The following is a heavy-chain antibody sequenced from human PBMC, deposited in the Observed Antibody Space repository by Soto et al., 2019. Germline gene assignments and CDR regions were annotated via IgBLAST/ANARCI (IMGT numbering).Heavy chain of an antibody. Sequence: SETLSLTCGVSGDSMSSSDYYWGWIRQPPGKGLEWIGSIYYSGSTYYNPPLQSRVAISVDTSKNQFSLKLKSVTAADTAIYYCARRTVNIRTFYSGLKTHCFDYWGQGAPVTVSS. J-gene: IGHJ4*02. V-gene: IGHV4-39*01. CDR1: GDSMSSSDYY. CDR2: IYYSGST. CDR3: ARRTVNIRTFYSGLKTHCFDY. D-gene: IGHD6-19*01.